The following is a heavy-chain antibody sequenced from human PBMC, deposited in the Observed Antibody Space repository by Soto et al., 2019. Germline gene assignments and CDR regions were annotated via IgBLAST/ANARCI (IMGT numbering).Heavy chain of an antibody. CDR1: GGSISSHH. V-gene: IGHV4-34*01. CDR2: INHSGST. CDR3: ARDKITGLFDY. Sequence: PAETLSLTCTVSGGSISSHHWSWIRQPPGKGLEWIGEINHSGSTNYNPSLKSRVTISVDTSKNQFSLKLTSVTAADTAVYYCARDKITGLFDYWGQGTLVTVSS. J-gene: IGHJ4*02. D-gene: IGHD2-8*02.